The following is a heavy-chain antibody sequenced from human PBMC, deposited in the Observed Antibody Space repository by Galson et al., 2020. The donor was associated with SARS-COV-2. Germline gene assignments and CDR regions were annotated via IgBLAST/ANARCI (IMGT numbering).Heavy chain of an antibody. CDR1: GFTFSSYA. D-gene: IGHD3-3*01. CDR2: ISGSGGST. CDR3: ANHPSTIFGVVPLWNYYYYGMDV. Sequence: GGSLRLSCAASGFTFSSYAMSWVRQAPGKGLEWVSAISGSGGSTYYADSVKGRFTISRDNSKNTLYLQMNSLRAEDTAVYYCANHPSTIFGVVPLWNYYYYGMDVWGQGTTVTVSS. J-gene: IGHJ6*02. V-gene: IGHV3-23*01.